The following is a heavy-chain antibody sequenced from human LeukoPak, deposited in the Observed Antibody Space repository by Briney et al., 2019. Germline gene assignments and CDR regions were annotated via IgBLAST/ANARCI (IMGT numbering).Heavy chain of an antibody. CDR1: GFTFDDYA. CDR3: AKAGSGYCSGGSFLSEYFDL. Sequence: GGSLRLSCAASGFTFDDYAMHWVRQAPGKGLEWVSGISWNSGSIGYADSVKGRFTISRDNAKNSLYLQMNSLRAEDTALYYCAKAGSGYCSGGSFLSEYFDLWGRGTLVTVSS. D-gene: IGHD2-15*01. CDR2: ISWNSGSI. V-gene: IGHV3-9*01. J-gene: IGHJ2*01.